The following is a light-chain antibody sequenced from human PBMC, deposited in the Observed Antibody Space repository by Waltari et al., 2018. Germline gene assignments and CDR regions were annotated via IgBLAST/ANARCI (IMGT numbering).Light chain of an antibody. V-gene: IGLV2-14*03. J-gene: IGLJ1*01. CDR2: DVT. CDR1: RSDVGAYDY. Sequence: QSAVMQPASVSGSPGQWITIPGIGRRSDVGAYDYVTWYQHYPGKAPRLMIYDVTSRPSGVSYRFSGSKSGNTASLTISGLQAEDEADYYCCSHTSTSTLVFGTGTKVTVL. CDR3: CSHTSTSTLV.